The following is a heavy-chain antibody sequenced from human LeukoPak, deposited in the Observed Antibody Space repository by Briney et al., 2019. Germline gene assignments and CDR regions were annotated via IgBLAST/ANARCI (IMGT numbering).Heavy chain of an antibody. CDR3: AKKAQYNGNYPLDY. Sequence: GGSLRLSCAASGFTFTSYSMSWVRQAPGKGLEWVSGTSDRGDYTYYADSVKGLFTISRDNSKNTLYLQMNSLRAEDTALYFCAKKAQYNGNYPLDYWGQGTLVTVSS. D-gene: IGHD1-26*01. V-gene: IGHV3-23*01. J-gene: IGHJ4*02. CDR1: GFTFTSYS. CDR2: TSDRGDYT.